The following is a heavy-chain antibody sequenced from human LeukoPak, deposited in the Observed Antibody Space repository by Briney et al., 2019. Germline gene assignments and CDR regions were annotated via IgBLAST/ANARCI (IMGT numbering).Heavy chain of an antibody. Sequence: GGSLRLSCAASGFTFSSYSMNWVRQAPGKGLEWVSSISSSSSYIYYADSVKGRFTISRDNAKNSLYLQMNSLRAEDTAVYYCARMGGYYDSSGYYKRFGMDVWGQGTTVTVSS. CDR2: ISSSSSYI. CDR1: GFTFSSYS. V-gene: IGHV3-21*01. CDR3: ARMGGYYDSSGYYKRFGMDV. J-gene: IGHJ6*02. D-gene: IGHD3-22*01.